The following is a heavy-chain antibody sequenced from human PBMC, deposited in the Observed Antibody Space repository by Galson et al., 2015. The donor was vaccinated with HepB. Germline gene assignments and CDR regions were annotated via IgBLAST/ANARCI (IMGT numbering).Heavy chain of an antibody. J-gene: IGHJ6*03. D-gene: IGHD2-2*01. V-gene: IGHV4-34*01. Sequence: LSLTCAVYGGSFSGYYWSWIRQPPGKGLEWIGEINHSGSTNYNPSLKSRVTISVDTSKNQFSLKLSSVTAADTAVYYCARGSRYCSSTSCYYYYYYYMDVWGKGTTVTVSS. CDR1: GGSFSGYY. CDR3: ARGSRYCSSTSCYYYYYYYMDV. CDR2: INHSGST.